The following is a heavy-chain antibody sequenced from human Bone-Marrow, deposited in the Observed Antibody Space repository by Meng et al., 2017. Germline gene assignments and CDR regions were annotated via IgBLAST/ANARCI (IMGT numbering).Heavy chain of an antibody. D-gene: IGHD3-10*01. J-gene: IGHJ4*02. CDR2: IIPIFGTA. CDR1: GGTFSSYA. V-gene: IGHV1-69*13. Sequence: SVKVSCKASGGTFSSYAISWVRQAPGQGLEWMGGIIPIFGTANYAQKFQGRVTITADESTSTAYMELSSLRSEDTAVYYCAKSDYYGSGSSKQRSYYFDYWGQGTLVTVSS. CDR3: AKSDYYGSGSSKQRSYYFDY.